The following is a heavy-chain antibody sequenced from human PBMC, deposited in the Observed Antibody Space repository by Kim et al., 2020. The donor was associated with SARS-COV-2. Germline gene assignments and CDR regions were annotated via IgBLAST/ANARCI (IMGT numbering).Heavy chain of an antibody. D-gene: IGHD2-15*01. CDR3: ARVGVVVVPDAFDI. J-gene: IGHJ3*02. V-gene: IGHV3-33*01. Sequence: ADSVKGRFTISRDNSKNTLYLQMNSLRAEDTAVYYCARVGVVVVPDAFDIWGQGTMVTVSS.